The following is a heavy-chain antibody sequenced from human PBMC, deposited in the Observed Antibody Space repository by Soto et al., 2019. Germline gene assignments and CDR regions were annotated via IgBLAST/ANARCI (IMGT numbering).Heavy chain of an antibody. CDR1: SVSISSYY. Sequence: ERLSRTGTVASVSISSYYWSWIRQPPGKGLEWIGYIYFRGTTNYNPSLKSRVTMSADTSKNQFSLKLNSVTAADTAVYYCARMNYYDTSGYPFDYWGQGMMVTVS. V-gene: IGHV4-59*01. CDR3: ARMNYYDTSGYPFDY. J-gene: IGHJ4*02. CDR2: IYFRGTT. D-gene: IGHD3-22*01.